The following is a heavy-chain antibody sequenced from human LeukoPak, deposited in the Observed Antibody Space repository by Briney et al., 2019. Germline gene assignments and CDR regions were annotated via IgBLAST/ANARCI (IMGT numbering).Heavy chain of an antibody. Sequence: PSETLSLTCAVYGGSFSGYYWSWIRQPPGKGLEWIGEINHSGSTNYNPSLKSRVTISVDTSKNQFSLKLSSVTAADTAVYYCARGQSGYGYNRNAAYFDYWGQGTLVTVSS. CDR1: GGSFSGYY. V-gene: IGHV4-34*01. J-gene: IGHJ4*02. CDR2: INHSGST. CDR3: ARGQSGYGYNRNAAYFDY. D-gene: IGHD5-24*01.